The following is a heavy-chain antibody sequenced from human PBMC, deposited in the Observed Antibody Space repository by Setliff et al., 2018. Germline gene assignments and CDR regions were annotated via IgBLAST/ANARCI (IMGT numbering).Heavy chain of an antibody. Sequence: GGSLRLSCAASGFTFSSYEMNWVRQAPGKGLEWVSYISSSGSTIYYADSVKGRFTISRDNAKNSLYLQMNSLRAEDTAVYYCARAAITIFGVVTPFDYWGQGTLVTVSS. CDR1: GFTFSSYE. CDR3: ARAAITIFGVVTPFDY. V-gene: IGHV3-48*03. CDR2: ISSSGSTI. J-gene: IGHJ4*02. D-gene: IGHD3-3*01.